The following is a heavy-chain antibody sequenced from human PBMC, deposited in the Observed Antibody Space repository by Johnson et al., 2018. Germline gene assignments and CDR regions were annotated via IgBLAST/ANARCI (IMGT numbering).Heavy chain of an antibody. J-gene: IGHJ6*03. Sequence: VQLVESGGGVVQPGRSLRLSCAASGFTFSSYGMHWVRQAPGKGLEWVAVIWYDGSNKYYADSVKGRFTLSRDNSKNTLYLQMNSLRAEDTAVYYCARARSWGIQLYYYYYMDVWGKGTTVTVSS. V-gene: IGHV3-33*01. D-gene: IGHD5-18*01. CDR1: GFTFSSYG. CDR3: ARARSWGIQLYYYYYMDV. CDR2: IWYDGSNK.